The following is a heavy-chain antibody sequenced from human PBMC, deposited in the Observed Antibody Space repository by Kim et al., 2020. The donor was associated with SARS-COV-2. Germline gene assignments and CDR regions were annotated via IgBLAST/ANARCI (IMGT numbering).Heavy chain of an antibody. J-gene: IGHJ4*02. V-gene: IGHV3-30*18. CDR3: AKDVAGALYFVY. Sequence: GGSLRLSCAASGFTFSSYGMHWVRQAPGKGLEWVAVISYDGSNKYYADSVKGRFTISRDTSKNTLYLQMNSLRAEDTAVYYCAKDVAGALYFVYWGQGGLRTVSS. D-gene: IGHD2-21*01. CDR1: GFTFSSYG. CDR2: ISYDGSNK.